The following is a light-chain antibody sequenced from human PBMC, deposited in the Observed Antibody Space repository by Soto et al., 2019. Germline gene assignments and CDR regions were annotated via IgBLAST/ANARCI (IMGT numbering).Light chain of an antibody. Sequence: IQMTQSPSSLFASVGYRVTITGQATQDMNGDLNWYQQTTGKAPTPLIYDAYNLEIGVPSRFSGSGSGTHFTFTLSSLQTEDIGTYYCQQYDILPITFARRTRLAI. V-gene: IGKV1-33*01. J-gene: IGKJ5*01. CDR1: QDMNGD. CDR3: QQYDILPIT. CDR2: DAY.